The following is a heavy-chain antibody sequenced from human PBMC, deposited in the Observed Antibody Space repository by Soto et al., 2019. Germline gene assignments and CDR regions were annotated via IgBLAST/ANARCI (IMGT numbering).Heavy chain of an antibody. Sequence: QVQLVESGGGVVQPGRSLRLSCAASGFNFSNYGMHWVRQAPGKGLEWVAVIWYDGSNKYYADSVKGRFTISRDSSKNTLYLQMNSLRAEDTAVYYCARTPKSSPYYFDYWGQGTLVTVSS. CDR1: GFNFSNYG. V-gene: IGHV3-33*01. J-gene: IGHJ4*02. CDR2: IWYDGSNK. CDR3: ARTPKSSPYYFDY.